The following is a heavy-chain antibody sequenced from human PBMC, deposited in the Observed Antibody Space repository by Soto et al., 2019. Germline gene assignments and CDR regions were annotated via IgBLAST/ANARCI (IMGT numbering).Heavy chain of an antibody. D-gene: IGHD3-10*01. J-gene: IGHJ6*03. CDR3: ARDPGVGGPRYYMDV. Sequence: EVQLVESGGGLVQPGGSLRLSCAASGFSFSSYWMHWVRQSPGKGLLWVSRITGDGSATSNAESVTGRFTVSRDNANNTLYLQMNNLRAEDTAVYYCARDPGVGGPRYYMDVWGKGTTVTVSS. V-gene: IGHV3-74*01. CDR2: ITGDGSAT. CDR1: GFSFSSYW.